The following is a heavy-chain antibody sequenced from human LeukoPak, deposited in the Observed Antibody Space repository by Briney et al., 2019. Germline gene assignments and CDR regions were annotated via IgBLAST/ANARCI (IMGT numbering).Heavy chain of an antibody. CDR3: AKCYDFWSGYGYDAFDI. V-gene: IGHV3-23*01. CDR2: ISGSGSST. CDR1: GFTFSSYA. D-gene: IGHD3-3*01. Sequence: PGGSLRLSCAASGFTFSSYAMSWVRQAPGKGLEWVSAISGSGSSTYYADSVKGRFTISRDNSKNTLYLQMNSLRAEDTAVYYCAKCYDFWSGYGYDAFDIWGQGTMVTVSS. J-gene: IGHJ3*02.